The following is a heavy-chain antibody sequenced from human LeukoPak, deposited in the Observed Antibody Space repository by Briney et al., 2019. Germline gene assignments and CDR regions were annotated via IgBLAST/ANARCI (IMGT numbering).Heavy chain of an antibody. CDR3: ARNVVVPAAPDAFDI. Sequence: PSGTLSLTCALYGGSFNDYYWNWIRQPPGKGLEWIGRIYTSGSTNYNPSLKSRVTMSVDTSKNQFSLKLSSVTAADTAVYYCARNVVVPAAPDAFDIWGQGTMVTVSS. V-gene: IGHV4-59*10. D-gene: IGHD2-2*01. J-gene: IGHJ3*02. CDR1: GGSFNDYY. CDR2: IYTSGST.